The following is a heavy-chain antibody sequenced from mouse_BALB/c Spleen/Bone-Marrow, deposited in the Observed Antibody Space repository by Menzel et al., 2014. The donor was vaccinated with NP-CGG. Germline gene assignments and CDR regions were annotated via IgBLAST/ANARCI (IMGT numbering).Heavy chain of an antibody. CDR1: GYTFTDYW. Sequence: GAELVMPGASGKMSCKASGYTFTDYWMHWVKQRPGQGLEWIGTIDTSDSFTIYNQNFKGKATLTVDESSTTAYMQLSSLTSEDSAVYYCGRRDGNDAMDFLGQATSAAVYS. D-gene: IGHD2-3*01. CDR2: IDTSDSFT. CDR3: GRRDGNDAMDF. J-gene: IGHJ4*01. V-gene: IGHV1-69*01.